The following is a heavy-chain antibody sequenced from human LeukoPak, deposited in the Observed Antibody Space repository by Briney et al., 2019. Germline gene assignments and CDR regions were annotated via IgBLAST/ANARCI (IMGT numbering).Heavy chain of an antibody. D-gene: IGHD1-26*01. CDR1: GGSISSYY. J-gene: IGHJ5*02. V-gene: IGHV4-4*09. Sequence: TSETLSLTCTVSGGSISSYYWSWIRQPPGKGLEWVGYIFSSDITNYNPSLRSRVTISVDTSKNQFSLKLRSVTAADTAVYFCARSDGIVGEEAWFDPWGQGTLVTVSS. CDR2: IFSSDIT. CDR3: ARSDGIVGEEAWFDP.